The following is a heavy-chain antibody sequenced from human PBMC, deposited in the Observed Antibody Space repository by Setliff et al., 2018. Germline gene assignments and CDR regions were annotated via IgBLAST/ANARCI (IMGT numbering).Heavy chain of an antibody. CDR1: GGSISSYY. D-gene: IGHD6-13*01. CDR3: ARAPYSSSWYPGGFDP. V-gene: IGHV4-59*01. Sequence: SETLSLTCTVSGGSISSYYWSWIRQPPGKGLEWIGYIYYSGSTNYNPSLKSRVTISVDTSKNQFSLKLSSVTAADTAVYYCARAPYSSSWYPGGFDPWGQGTRVTVSA. CDR2: IYYSGST. J-gene: IGHJ5*02.